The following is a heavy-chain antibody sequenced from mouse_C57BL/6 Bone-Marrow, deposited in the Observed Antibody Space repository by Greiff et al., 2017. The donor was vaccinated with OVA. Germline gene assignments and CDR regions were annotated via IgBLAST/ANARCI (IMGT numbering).Heavy chain of an antibody. D-gene: IGHD2-1*01. V-gene: IGHV5-6*02. CDR3: ARRGFYYLAMDY. Sequence: EVKVVESGGDLVKPGGSLKLSCAASGFTFSSYGMSWVRQTPDKRLEWVATISSGGSYTYYPDSVKGRFTISRDNAKNTLYLQMSSLKSEDTAMYYCARRGFYYLAMDYWGQGTSVTVSS. CDR2: ISSGGSYT. CDR1: GFTFSSYG. J-gene: IGHJ4*01.